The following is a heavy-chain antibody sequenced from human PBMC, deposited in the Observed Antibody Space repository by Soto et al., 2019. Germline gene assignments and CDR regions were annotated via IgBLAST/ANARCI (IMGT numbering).Heavy chain of an antibody. D-gene: IGHD6-19*01. J-gene: IGHJ4*02. CDR1: GYTFSSHG. CDR2: ISAYNGNT. CDR3: ARGAIGAVAGDYFDY. Sequence: QVQLVQSGAEVKKPGASVKVSCKASGYTFSSHGISWVRQAPGQGLEWMGWISAYNGNTNYVQKLQGRVTMTTDTPTPTAYMELRSLRSDDTAVYYCARGAIGAVAGDYFDYWGQGTLVTVSS. V-gene: IGHV1-18*01.